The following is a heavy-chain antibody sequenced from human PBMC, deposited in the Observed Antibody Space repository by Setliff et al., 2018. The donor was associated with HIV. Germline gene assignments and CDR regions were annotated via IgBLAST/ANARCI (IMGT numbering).Heavy chain of an antibody. D-gene: IGHD4-17*01. CDR2: INHSGST. Sequence: PSETLSLTCAVYGGSFSGYYWSWIRQPPGKGLEWIGEINHSGSTNYNPSLKSRVTMSVDTSKNQFSLKLSSVTAADTAVYYCARVMTTVTFFDYWGQGTLVTVSS. V-gene: IGHV4-34*01. J-gene: IGHJ4*02. CDR1: GGSFSGYY. CDR3: ARVMTTVTFFDY.